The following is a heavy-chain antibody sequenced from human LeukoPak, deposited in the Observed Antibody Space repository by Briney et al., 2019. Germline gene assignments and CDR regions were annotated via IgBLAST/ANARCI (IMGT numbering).Heavy chain of an antibody. Sequence: TGGSLRLSCAASGFTFSSYAMSWVRQAPRKGLEWVSAISGSGGSTYYADSVKGRFTISRDNSKNTLYLQMNSLRAEDTAVYYCAKAPSPVLRFLEWLNGIDYWGQGTLVTVSS. CDR3: AKAPSPVLRFLEWLNGIDY. CDR2: ISGSGGST. CDR1: GFTFSSYA. D-gene: IGHD3-3*01. J-gene: IGHJ4*02. V-gene: IGHV3-23*01.